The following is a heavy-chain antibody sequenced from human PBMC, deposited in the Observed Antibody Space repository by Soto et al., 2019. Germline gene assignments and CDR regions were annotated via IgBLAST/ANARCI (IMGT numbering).Heavy chain of an antibody. CDR3: AREEPPPGGGSV. J-gene: IGHJ4*02. CDR2: INHSGST. V-gene: IGHV4-34*01. Sequence: SETLSLTCAVYGGSFSGYYWSWIRQPPGKGLEWIGEINHSGSTNYNPSLKSRVTISVDTSKNQFSLKLSSVTAADTAVYYCAREEPPPGGGSVWGQGTLVTVSS. D-gene: IGHD1-1*01. CDR1: GGSFSGYY.